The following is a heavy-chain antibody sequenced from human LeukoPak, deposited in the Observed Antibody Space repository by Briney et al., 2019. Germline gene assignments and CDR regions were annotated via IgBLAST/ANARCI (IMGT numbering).Heavy chain of an antibody. CDR1: GFTFSSYA. CDR2: ISGSGGST. J-gene: IGHJ4*02. V-gene: IGHV3-23*01. Sequence: GGSLRLSCAASGFTFSSYAMSWVRQAPGKGLEWVSTISGSGGSTYYADSVKGRFTISRDNSKNTLFVQTNSLRAEDTAIYYCAKDLMVYSSTWFSWGQGTLVTVSS. CDR3: AKDLMVYSSTWFS. D-gene: IGHD6-13*01.